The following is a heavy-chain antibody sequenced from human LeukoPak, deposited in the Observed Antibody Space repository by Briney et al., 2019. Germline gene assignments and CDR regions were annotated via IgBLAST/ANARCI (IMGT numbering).Heavy chain of an antibody. V-gene: IGHV4-59*01. J-gene: IGHJ4*02. CDR2: IYYSGST. CDR1: GGSISSYY. CDR3: ARVKLERRPLFDY. Sequence: PSETLSLTCTVSGGSISSYYWSWIRQPPGKGLEWIGYIYYSGSTNYNPSLKSRVTISVDTSKNQFSLKLSSVTAADTAVYYCARVKLERRPLFDYWGQGTLVTVSS. D-gene: IGHD1-1*01.